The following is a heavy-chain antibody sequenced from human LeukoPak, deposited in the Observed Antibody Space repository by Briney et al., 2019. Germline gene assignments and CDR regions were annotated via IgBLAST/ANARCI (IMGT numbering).Heavy chain of an antibody. CDR1: GGSLSRYY. Sequence: SETLSLTCTVSGGSLSRYYWRWLRQPPGKGLEWIGYIYYSGSTNYNPSLKSRVTISVDTSKNQFSLKLSSVTAADTAVYYCARTRYSSSWYYFDYWGQGTLVTVSS. CDR3: ARTRYSSSWYYFDY. CDR2: IYYSGST. V-gene: IGHV4-59*01. J-gene: IGHJ4*02. D-gene: IGHD6-13*01.